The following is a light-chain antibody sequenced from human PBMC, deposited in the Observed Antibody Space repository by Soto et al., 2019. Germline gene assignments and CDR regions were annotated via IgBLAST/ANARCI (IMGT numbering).Light chain of an antibody. J-gene: IGLJ2*01. CDR1: SSNIGNNP. Sequence: QSVLTQPPSVSEAPRQRVTISCSGSSSNIGNNPVNWYKQFPGKAPKLLIYYDDMLYSGVSDRFSGSKSGTSASLAISGLQSEDEADYYCASWDDNLNGPVFGRGTKVTVL. CDR3: ASWDDNLNGPV. CDR2: YDD. V-gene: IGLV1-36*01.